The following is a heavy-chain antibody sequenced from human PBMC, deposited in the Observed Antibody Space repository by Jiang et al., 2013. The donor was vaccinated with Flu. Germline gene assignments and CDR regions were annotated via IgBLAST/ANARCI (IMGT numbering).Heavy chain of an antibody. CDR3: ARIRRGTYYEKWFDP. D-gene: IGHD1-26*01. V-gene: IGHV2-70*01. CDR2: IDWDDDK. Sequence: TFSGFSLNTRGMCVSWIRQPPGKALEWLALIDWDDDKYYNTYLRTRLTISKDTLKNQVVLTMSNMDPVDTATYYCARIRRGTYYEKWFDPWGQGTLVTVSS. CDR1: GFSLNTRGMC. J-gene: IGHJ5*02.